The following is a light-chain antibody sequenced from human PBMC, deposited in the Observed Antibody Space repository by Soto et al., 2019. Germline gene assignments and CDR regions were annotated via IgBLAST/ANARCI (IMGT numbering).Light chain of an antibody. V-gene: IGKV4-1*01. Sequence: DIVMTQSPDSLPVYLGERATISCKSSQSVLYRSSNKNRLSWYQQKPGQPPKLLIYWASIRESGVPARFSGSGSGTDYTLTISSLQAEDVAVYYCQQYHSFPWTFGQGTKVEIK. CDR3: QQYHSFPWT. CDR2: WAS. CDR1: QSVLYRSSNKNR. J-gene: IGKJ1*01.